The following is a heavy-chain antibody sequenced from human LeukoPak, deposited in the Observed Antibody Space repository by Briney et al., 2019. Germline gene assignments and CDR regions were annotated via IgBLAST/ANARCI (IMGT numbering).Heavy chain of an antibody. CDR2: INGRGDNT. J-gene: IGHJ4*02. CDR1: GVIISSYA. D-gene: IGHD2-15*01. V-gene: IGHV3-23*01. Sequence: GGSLRLSCAASGVIISSYAMSWVRQAPGKGLEWVSAINGRGDNTYYADFVKGRFTLSRDNSKNTLYLQMNSLRAEDTAVYYCAKSIGGVVVVAADYWGQGTLVTVSS. CDR3: AKSIGGVVVVAADY.